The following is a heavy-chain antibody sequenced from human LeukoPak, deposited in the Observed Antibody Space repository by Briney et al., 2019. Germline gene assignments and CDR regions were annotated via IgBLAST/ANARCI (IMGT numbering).Heavy chain of an antibody. J-gene: IGHJ6*02. CDR3: ARVRLVTTVVTPNYYYYYGMDV. CDR1: GGSFSGYY. D-gene: IGHD4-23*01. CDR2: INHSGST. Sequence: PSETLSLTCAVYGGSFSGYYWSWIRQPPGKGLEWIGEINHSGSTNYNPSLKSRVTISVDTSKNQFSLKLSSVTAADTAVYYCARVRLVTTVVTPNYYYYYGMDVWGQGTTVTVSS. V-gene: IGHV4-34*01.